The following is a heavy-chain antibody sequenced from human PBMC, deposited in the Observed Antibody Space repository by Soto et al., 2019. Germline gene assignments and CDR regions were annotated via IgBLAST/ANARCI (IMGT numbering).Heavy chain of an antibody. CDR3: VSWVSAHFDY. D-gene: IGHD2-8*01. Sequence: GGSLRLSCAASGFTFDSPYSHAMSWVRQSPGKGPEWVSTISSNGANTHYPESVQGRFTISKDASRNTVHLHMNSLRADDTATYFCVSWVSAHFDYWGHGTPVTVSS. V-gene: IGHV3-23*01. J-gene: IGHJ4*01. CDR2: ISSNGANT. CDR1: GFTFDSPYSHA.